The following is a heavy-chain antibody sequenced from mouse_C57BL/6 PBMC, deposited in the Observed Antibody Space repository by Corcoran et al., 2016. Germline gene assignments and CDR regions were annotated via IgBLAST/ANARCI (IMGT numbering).Heavy chain of an antibody. Sequence: QVQLQQSGAELARPGASVKLSCKASGYTFTSYGISWVKQRTGQGIEWIGEIYPRSGNTYYNEKFKGKATLTADKSSSTAYMELRSLTSEDSAVYFCAEPFAYWGQGTLVTVSA. V-gene: IGHV1-81*01. CDR3: AEPFAY. J-gene: IGHJ3*01. CDR2: IYPRSGNT. CDR1: GYTFTSYG.